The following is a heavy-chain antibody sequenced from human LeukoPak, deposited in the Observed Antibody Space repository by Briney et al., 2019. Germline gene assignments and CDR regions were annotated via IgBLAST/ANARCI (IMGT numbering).Heavy chain of an antibody. CDR1: GFTFSSYG. V-gene: IGHV3-23*01. CDR3: AKVLALLWFGDGFDY. D-gene: IGHD3-10*01. Sequence: GGTLRLSCAASGFTFSSYGMSWVRQAPGKGLEWVSAISGSGGSTYYADSVKGRFTISRDNSKNTLYLQMNSLRAEDTAVYYCAKVLALLWFGDGFDYWGQGTLVTVSS. J-gene: IGHJ4*02. CDR2: ISGSGGST.